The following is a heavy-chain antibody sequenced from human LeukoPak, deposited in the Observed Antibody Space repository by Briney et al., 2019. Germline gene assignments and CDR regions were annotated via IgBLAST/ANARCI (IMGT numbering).Heavy chain of an antibody. J-gene: IGHJ4*02. CDR3: ARDLEGDGYNYYFDY. Sequence: ASVKVSCKASGYTFTGYYMHWVRQAPGQGREWMGWINPNSGGTNYAQKFQGRVTMTRDTSISTAYMELSRLRSDDTAVYYCARDLEGDGYNYYFDYWGQGTLATVSA. CDR2: INPNSGGT. D-gene: IGHD5-24*01. V-gene: IGHV1-2*02. CDR1: GYTFTGYY.